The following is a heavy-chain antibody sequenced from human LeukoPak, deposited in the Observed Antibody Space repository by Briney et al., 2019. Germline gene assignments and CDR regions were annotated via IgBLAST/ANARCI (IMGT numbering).Heavy chain of an antibody. Sequence: PGRSLRLSCAASGFTFSRYGMHWVRQAPGKGLEWVAVVSFEGSNKYYADSVKGRFTNSRDNSKHTLSLQMNSLRAEDTAVYYCAKDMGYYYGSGSYPPENDYWGQETLVTVSS. CDR3: AKDMGYYYGSGSYPPENDY. CDR2: VSFEGSNK. J-gene: IGHJ4*02. CDR1: GFTFSRYG. D-gene: IGHD3-10*01. V-gene: IGHV3-30*18.